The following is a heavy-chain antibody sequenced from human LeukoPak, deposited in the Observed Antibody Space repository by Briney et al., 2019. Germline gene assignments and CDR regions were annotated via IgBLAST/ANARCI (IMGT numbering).Heavy chain of an antibody. J-gene: IGHJ4*02. V-gene: IGHV7-4-1*02. D-gene: IGHD1-26*01. Sequence: ASVKVSCKASGYTFSSNTMNWVRQAPGQGLGWMGWINTNTGNPTYAQDYTGRFVFSLDTSVSTTYLQISRLKAEDTAVYYCASGPSYSGSNEYFDSWGQGTLVTVSS. CDR3: ASGPSYSGSNEYFDS. CDR2: INTNTGNP. CDR1: GYTFSSNT.